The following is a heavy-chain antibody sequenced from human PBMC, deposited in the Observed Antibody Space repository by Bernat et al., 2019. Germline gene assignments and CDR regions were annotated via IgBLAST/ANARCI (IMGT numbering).Heavy chain of an antibody. V-gene: IGHV3-53*01. J-gene: IGHJ6*03. Sequence: EVQLVESGGGLIQPGGSLRLSCAASGFIVSSNYMNWVRQAPGKGLEWVSIIYSDGSTYYADSVKGRFTISRDNSKNTLYLQMNSLRAEDTAVYYCARVRNGYYYLDVWGKGTTVTVSS. CDR3: ARVRNGYYYLDV. CDR1: GFIVSSNY. CDR2: IYSDGST.